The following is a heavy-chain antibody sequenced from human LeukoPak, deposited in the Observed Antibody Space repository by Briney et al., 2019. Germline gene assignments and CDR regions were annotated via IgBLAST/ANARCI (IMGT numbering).Heavy chain of an antibody. CDR1: GFIFSNYA. V-gene: IGHV3-30*04. J-gene: IGHJ4*02. CDR2: ISFDGSNI. Sequence: PGRSLRLSCAASGFIFSNYAMHWVRQAPGKGLDWVAVISFDGSNIYYADSAKGRFTISRDNSKNTLYLQMNSLRAEDTAVYYCAKGAGAARRSNFDYWGQGTLVTVSS. D-gene: IGHD6-6*01. CDR3: AKGAGAARRSNFDY.